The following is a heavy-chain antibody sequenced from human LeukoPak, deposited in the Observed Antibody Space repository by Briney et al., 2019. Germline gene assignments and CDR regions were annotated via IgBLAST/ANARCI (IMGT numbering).Heavy chain of an antibody. J-gene: IGHJ4*02. CDR2: ISSNGGST. V-gene: IGHV3-64D*06. D-gene: IGHD5-18*01. Sequence: GGSLRLSCSASGFTFSSYAMHWVRQAPGKGLEYVSAISSNGGSTYYADSVKGRFTISRDNSKNTLYLQMSSLRAEDTAVYYCARDGYSYGEYYFDYWGQGTLVTVSS. CDR3: ARDGYSYGEYYFDY. CDR1: GFTFSSYA.